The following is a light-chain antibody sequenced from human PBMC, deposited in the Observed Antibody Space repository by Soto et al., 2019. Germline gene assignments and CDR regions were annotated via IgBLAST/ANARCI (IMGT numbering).Light chain of an antibody. Sequence: DIPMTQSPSSLSGSVGDSVTITCRASQGISNYLAWYQQRPGKAPTLLIYAASTLQSGVPSRFSGSGSGTHFTLTISSLQPEDVATYYCQRYNNAPRTFGQGTKVGIK. CDR3: QRYNNAPRT. CDR1: QGISNY. J-gene: IGKJ1*01. CDR2: AAS. V-gene: IGKV1-27*01.